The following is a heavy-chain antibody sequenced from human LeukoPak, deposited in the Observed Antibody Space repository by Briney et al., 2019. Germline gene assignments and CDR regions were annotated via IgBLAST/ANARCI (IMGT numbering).Heavy chain of an antibody. CDR2: INHSGST. D-gene: IGHD3-3*01. CDR3: ARDETYSDVWSGSAGGGKGNYLDY. J-gene: IGHJ4*02. CDR1: GFTVSSFE. V-gene: IGHV4-4*02. Sequence: GSLRLSCEASGFTVSSFEINWVRQPPGKGLEWIGEINHSGSTNYNPSLKSRVTISVDTSKNQFSLKLSSVTAADTAMYYCARDETYSDVWSGSAGGGKGNYLDYWGQGILVTVSS.